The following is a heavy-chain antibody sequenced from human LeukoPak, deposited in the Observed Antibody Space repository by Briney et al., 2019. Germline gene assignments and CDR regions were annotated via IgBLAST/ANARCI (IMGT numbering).Heavy chain of an antibody. CDR2: IKSKTDGGTT. Sequence: GGSLRLSCAASGFTFGNAWMSWVRQAPGKGLEWVGRIKSKTDGGTTDYAAPVKGRFTISRDDSENTLYLQMNSLKTEDTAVYYCAKDPTYYYDSSGYPGYYFDYWGQGTLVTVSS. CDR3: AKDPTYYYDSSGYPGYYFDY. V-gene: IGHV3-15*01. D-gene: IGHD3-22*01. J-gene: IGHJ4*02. CDR1: GFTFGNAW.